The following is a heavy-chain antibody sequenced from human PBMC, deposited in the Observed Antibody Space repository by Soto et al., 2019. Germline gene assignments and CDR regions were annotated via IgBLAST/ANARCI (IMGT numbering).Heavy chain of an antibody. CDR2: INHSGST. Sequence: SETLSLTCAVYGGSFREYYWTWIRQSPGKGLEWIGKINHSGSTDYNPSLKSRVTISVDTSKNQFSLKLTSMTAADTAVYYCARGNPPTGLFSTYNWFDPWGQGTLVTVSS. D-gene: IGHD3-3*02. V-gene: IGHV4-34*01. CDR3: ARGNPPTGLFSTYNWFDP. J-gene: IGHJ5*02. CDR1: GGSFREYY.